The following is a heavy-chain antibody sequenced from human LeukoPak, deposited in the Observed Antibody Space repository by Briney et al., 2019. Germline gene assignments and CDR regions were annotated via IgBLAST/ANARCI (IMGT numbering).Heavy chain of an antibody. CDR3: ARGARVYAIGEFDY. CDR2: IYYSGST. Sequence: TSSETLSLTCAVSGGSISSYYWSWIRQPPGKGLEWIGYIYYSGSTNYNPSLKSRVTISVDTSKNQFSLKLSSVTAADTAVYYCARGARVYAIGEFDYWGQGTLVTVSS. D-gene: IGHD2-8*01. J-gene: IGHJ4*02. CDR1: GGSISSYY. V-gene: IGHV4-59*08.